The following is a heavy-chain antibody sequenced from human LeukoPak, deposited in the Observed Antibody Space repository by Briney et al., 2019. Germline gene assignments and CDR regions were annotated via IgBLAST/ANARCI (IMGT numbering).Heavy chain of an antibody. CDR2: IKQDGSEK. V-gene: IGHV3-7*01. J-gene: IGHJ4*02. Sequence: GGSLRLSCAASGFTFSSYWMSWVRQAPGKGLEWVANIKQDGSEKYYVDSVKGRFTISRDNAKNSLYLQMNSLRVEDTAFYYCARDLAYSRLDYWGQGVLVTVSS. CDR1: GFTFSSYW. D-gene: IGHD5-18*01. CDR3: ARDLAYSRLDY.